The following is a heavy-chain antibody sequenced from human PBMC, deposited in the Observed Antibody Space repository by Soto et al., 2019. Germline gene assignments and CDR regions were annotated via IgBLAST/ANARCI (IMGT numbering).Heavy chain of an antibody. V-gene: IGHV2-5*01. CDR2: IYWHDDK. CDR1: GFSLTTRGVG. CDR3: AHRILRTLFVLVTTTAIYFDF. Sequence: QITLHEAGPTQVKPRQALTLTCTFCGFSLTTRGVGVGWIRQSPGKAPEWLTLIYWHDDKPYSPSLKSRLSITKDSSKHRGVLTMADSDPADTASYYSAHRILRTLFVLVTTTAIYFDFWGQGTPGSVSS. D-gene: IGHD3-3*01. J-gene: IGHJ4*02.